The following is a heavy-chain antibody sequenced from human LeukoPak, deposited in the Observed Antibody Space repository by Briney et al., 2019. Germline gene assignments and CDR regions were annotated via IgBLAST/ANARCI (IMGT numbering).Heavy chain of an antibody. J-gene: IGHJ4*02. Sequence: GGSLRLSCAASGFTFSSYGMHWVRQAPGKGLEWVAFIRYDGSNKYYADSVKGRFTISRDNSKNTLYLQMNSLRAEDTAVYYCAKITQGGITMVRGVIITTDYWGQGTLVTVSS. CDR1: GFTFSSYG. D-gene: IGHD3-10*01. CDR2: IRYDGSNK. CDR3: AKITQGGITMVRGVIITTDY. V-gene: IGHV3-30*02.